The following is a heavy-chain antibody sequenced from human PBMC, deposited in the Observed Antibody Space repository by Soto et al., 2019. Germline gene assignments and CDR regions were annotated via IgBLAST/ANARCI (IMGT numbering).Heavy chain of an antibody. CDR2: IYSGGST. D-gene: IGHD3-10*01. CDR3: ASSLTYYYGSGSTSDGFFDY. J-gene: IGHJ4*02. CDR1: GFTVSSNY. V-gene: IGHV3-53*04. Sequence: GGSLRLSCAASGFTVSSNYMSWVRQAPGKGLEWVSVIYSGGSTYYADSVKGRFTISRHNSKNTLYLQMNSLRAEDTAVYYCASSLTYYYGSGSTSDGFFDYWGQGTLVTVSS.